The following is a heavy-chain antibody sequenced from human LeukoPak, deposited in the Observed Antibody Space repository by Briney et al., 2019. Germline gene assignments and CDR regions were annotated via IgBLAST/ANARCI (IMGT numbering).Heavy chain of an antibody. V-gene: IGHV1-2*02. D-gene: IGHD5-18*01. CDR1: GYTFTYYY. Sequence: GASVKVSCKASGYTFTYYYMHWVRQAPGQGLEWMGWINPNSGGRSYAQRFQGRVTMTRDTSISTAYMELSRLKSGDTAVYYCARGSFSADAPLVLDYFHHWGQGTLVTVSS. J-gene: IGHJ1*01. CDR3: ARGSFSADAPLVLDYFHH. CDR2: INPNSGGR.